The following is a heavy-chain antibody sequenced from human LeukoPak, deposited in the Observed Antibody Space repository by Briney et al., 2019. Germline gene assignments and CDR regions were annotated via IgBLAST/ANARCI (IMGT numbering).Heavy chain of an antibody. CDR3: AKDKGTDYYYYYMDV. CDR2: ISWDGGST. V-gene: IGHV3-43D*03. Sequence: GESLRLSCAASGFTFDDYAMHWVRQAPGKGLEWVSLISWDGGSTYYADSVKGRFTISRDNSKNSLYLQMNSLRAEDTALYYCAKDKGTDYYYYYMDVWGKGTTVTVSS. CDR1: GFTFDDYA. J-gene: IGHJ6*03.